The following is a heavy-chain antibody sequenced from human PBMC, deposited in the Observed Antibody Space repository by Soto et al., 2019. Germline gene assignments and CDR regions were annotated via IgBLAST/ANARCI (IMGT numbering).Heavy chain of an antibody. V-gene: IGHV1-8*01. CDR3: ATWEYGVYARFDY. CDR1: GYTFTSHD. D-gene: IGHD4-17*01. Sequence: QVQLVQSGAEVKKSGASVKVSCKASGYTFTSHDINWVRQATGQGLEWMGWMNPNSGNTGYAQKFQGRVTMTRNTXKSTAYMELSTLRSEDTAVYSCATWEYGVYARFDYWGQGNLVTVSS. CDR2: MNPNSGNT. J-gene: IGHJ4*02.